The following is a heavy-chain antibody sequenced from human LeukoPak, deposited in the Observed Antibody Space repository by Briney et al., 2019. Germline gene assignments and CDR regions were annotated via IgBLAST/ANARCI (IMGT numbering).Heavy chain of an antibody. Sequence: ASVKVSCKASGYTFTGYYMHWVRQAPGQGLEWMGWINPNSGGTNYAQKFQGRVTMTRDTSISTAYMELSRLRSDDTAVYYCARGPHCSSTSCPNHPYYYYYMDVWGKGTTVTVSS. CDR1: GYTFTGYY. CDR3: ARGPHCSSTSCPNHPYYYYYMDV. J-gene: IGHJ6*03. CDR2: INPNSGGT. D-gene: IGHD2-2*01. V-gene: IGHV1-2*02.